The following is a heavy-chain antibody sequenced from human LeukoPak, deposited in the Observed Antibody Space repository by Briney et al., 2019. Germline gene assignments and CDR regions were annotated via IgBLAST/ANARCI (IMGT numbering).Heavy chain of an antibody. Sequence: SETLSLTCAVYGGSFSGYYWSWIRQPPGKGLEWIGEINHSGSTNYNPSLKSRVTISVDTSKNQFSLKLSSVTAADTAVYYCARGSGVRYFDWLLGWFDPWGQGTLVTVSS. V-gene: IGHV4-34*01. CDR2: INHSGST. CDR3: ARGSGVRYFDWLLGWFDP. CDR1: GGSFSGYY. J-gene: IGHJ5*02. D-gene: IGHD3-9*01.